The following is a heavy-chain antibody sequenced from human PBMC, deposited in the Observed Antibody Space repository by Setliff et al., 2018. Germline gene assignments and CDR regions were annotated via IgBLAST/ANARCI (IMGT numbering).Heavy chain of an antibody. CDR1: GGSISSYY. CDR2: IYYSGST. D-gene: IGHD6-13*01. J-gene: IGHJ6*03. V-gene: IGHV4-59*08. CDR3: ARHRIAAAVHMDV. Sequence: SETLSLTCTVSGGSISSYYWSWIRQPPGKGLEWIGYIYYSGSTNYSPSLKSRVTISVDTSKNQFSLKLSSVTAADTAVYYCARHRIAAAVHMDVWGKGTTVTVSS.